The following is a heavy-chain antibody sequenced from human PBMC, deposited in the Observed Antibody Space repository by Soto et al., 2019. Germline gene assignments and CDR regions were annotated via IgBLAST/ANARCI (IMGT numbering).Heavy chain of an antibody. CDR2: IYYSGRT. D-gene: IGHD3-9*01. Sequence: SETLSLTCAVSGGSISSGGYYWGWIRQPPGKGLEWIGSIYYSGRTYYSPSLKSRVTISVDTSKNQFSLKLSSVTAADTAVYYCARHFSDLRYFDCFDYWGQGTLVTVSS. CDR1: GGSISSGGYY. J-gene: IGHJ4*02. CDR3: ARHFSDLRYFDCFDY. V-gene: IGHV4-39*01.